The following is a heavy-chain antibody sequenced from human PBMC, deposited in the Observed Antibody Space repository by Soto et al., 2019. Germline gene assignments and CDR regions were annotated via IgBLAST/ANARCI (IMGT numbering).Heavy chain of an antibody. D-gene: IGHD2-15*01. CDR2: VNPSGGST. CDR1: GYIFTAYS. Sequence: QLQLVHSGAEVKKPGASVKVSCKASGYIFTAYSMHWVRQAPGQGLEWMGFVNPSGGSTNYAQKFQGRITMTRDTSTSTVYMDLSSLTSEDTAVYYCAREENCSDGICYSEYFQRWGQGTLVTVSS. J-gene: IGHJ1*01. V-gene: IGHV1-46*01. CDR3: AREENCSDGICYSEYFQR.